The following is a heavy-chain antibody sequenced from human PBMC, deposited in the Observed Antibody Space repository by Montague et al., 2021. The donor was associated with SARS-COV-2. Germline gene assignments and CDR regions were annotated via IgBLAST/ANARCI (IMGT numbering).Heavy chain of an antibody. J-gene: IGHJ4*02. D-gene: IGHD3-22*01. Sequence: SETLSLTCTVSGGSISSYYWSWIRQPPGKGPEWIGYIYYSGSTNYNPSXXSRVTISVDTSKNQFSLKLSSVTAADTAVYYCARGMHYYDSSGYYFDYWGQGTLVTVSS. CDR1: GGSISSYY. CDR3: ARGMHYYDSSGYYFDY. V-gene: IGHV4-59*01. CDR2: IYYSGST.